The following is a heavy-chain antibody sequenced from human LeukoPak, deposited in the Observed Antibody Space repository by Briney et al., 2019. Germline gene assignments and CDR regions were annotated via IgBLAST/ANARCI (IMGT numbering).Heavy chain of an antibody. CDR2: IYPGDSDT. V-gene: IGHV5-51*01. CDR3: ARQTVTTHYYYYGMDV. Sequence: GESLKISCKGSGYSFTSYWIGWVRQMPGEGLEWMGIIYPGDSDTRYSPSFQGQVTISADKSISTAYLQWSSLKASDTAMYYCARQTVTTHYYYYGMDVWGKGTTVTVSS. D-gene: IGHD4-17*01. CDR1: GYSFTSYW. J-gene: IGHJ6*04.